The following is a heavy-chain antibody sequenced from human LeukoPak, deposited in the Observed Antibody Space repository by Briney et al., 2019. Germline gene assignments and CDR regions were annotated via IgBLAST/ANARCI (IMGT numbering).Heavy chain of an antibody. Sequence: GGSLRLSCAASGFTFSGYWMSWVRLTPGKGLEWVANIKQDGSDKFYVDSVRGRFTVSRDNAKNLLYLQMNSVRVEDTAVYYCARASADRYDSIGNGGVYFCYWGQGTLVTVFS. CDR3: ARASADRYDSIGNGGVYFCY. J-gene: IGHJ4*02. CDR1: GFTFSGYW. D-gene: IGHD3-22*01. V-gene: IGHV3-7*01. CDR2: IKQDGSDK.